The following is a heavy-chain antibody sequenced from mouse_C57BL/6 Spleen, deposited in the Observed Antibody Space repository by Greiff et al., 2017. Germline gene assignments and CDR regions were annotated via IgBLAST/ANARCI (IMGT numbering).Heavy chain of an antibody. Sequence: QVQLKESGAELVRPGASVKLSCKASGYTFTDYYIHWVKQRPGQGLEWIAEIYPGSGNTYYNEKFKGKATLTADTSSSTAYMQLSSLTSEYSAVYFYARSGGYYAVDYWGQGTSVTVSS. J-gene: IGHJ4*01. CDR2: IYPGSGNT. CDR3: ARSGGYYAVDY. V-gene: IGHV1-76*01. D-gene: IGHD3-1*01. CDR1: GYTFTDYY.